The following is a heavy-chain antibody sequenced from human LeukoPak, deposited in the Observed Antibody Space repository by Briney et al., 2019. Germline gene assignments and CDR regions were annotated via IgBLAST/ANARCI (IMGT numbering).Heavy chain of an antibody. D-gene: IGHD3-10*01. Sequence: GASVKVSCKASGYTFTSYDINWVRQATGQGLEWMGWMNPNSGNTGYVQKFQGRVTITRNTSISTAYMELSSLRSEDTAVYYCARVVRGVIDYWGQGTLVTVSS. V-gene: IGHV1-8*03. J-gene: IGHJ4*02. CDR3: ARVVRGVIDY. CDR2: MNPNSGNT. CDR1: GYTFTSYD.